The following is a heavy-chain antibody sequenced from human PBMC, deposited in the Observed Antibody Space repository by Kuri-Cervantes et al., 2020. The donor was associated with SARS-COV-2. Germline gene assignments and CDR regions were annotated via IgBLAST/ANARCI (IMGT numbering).Heavy chain of an antibody. V-gene: IGHV4-31*03. CDR2: IYGTETT. CDR1: GGSISSGGYY. J-gene: IGHJ1*01. Sequence: SETLSLTCTVSGGSISSGGYYWTWIRQHPGKGLEWLGYIYGTETTYYNPSLHSRLTMSLDTSKNQFSLNLSSVTAADTAVYYCGSVHGDEVYGDYTFENFQHWGQGTLVTVSS. CDR3: GSVHGDEVYGDYTFENFQH. D-gene: IGHD4-17*01.